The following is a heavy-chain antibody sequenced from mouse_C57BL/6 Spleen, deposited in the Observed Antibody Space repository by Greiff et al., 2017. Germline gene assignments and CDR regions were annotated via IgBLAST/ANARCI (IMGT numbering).Heavy chain of an antibody. CDR1: GFTFSDYG. J-gene: IGHJ4*01. Sequence: EVHLVESGGGLVKPGGSLKLCCAASGFTFSDYGMPLVRPAPEEWLEWVAYLSSGSSTNYYADTVKGRLTISRDNAKNTLLLQMTRLRSEDTAMYYCARGYYYWSSSYAMDYWGQGTSVTVSS. D-gene: IGHD1-1*01. V-gene: IGHV5-17*01. CDR3: ARGYYYWSSSYAMDY. CDR2: LSSGSSTN.